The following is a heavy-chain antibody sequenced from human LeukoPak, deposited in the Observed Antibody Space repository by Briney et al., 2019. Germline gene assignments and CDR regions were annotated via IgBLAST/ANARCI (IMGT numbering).Heavy chain of an antibody. J-gene: IGHJ4*02. CDR1: GFTFSSYW. Sequence: GSVRLSCAASGFTFSSYWMTWVGQAPGKGLEWVANIKGDGSEKYYVDSVKGRFIMSRDNAKNSLYLQMDSLRAEDTAVYYCARGRPTTMITPSLYFDYWGQEVLGTVSS. CDR2: IKGDGSEK. D-gene: IGHD4-23*01. CDR3: ARGRPTTMITPSLYFDY. V-gene: IGHV3-7*05.